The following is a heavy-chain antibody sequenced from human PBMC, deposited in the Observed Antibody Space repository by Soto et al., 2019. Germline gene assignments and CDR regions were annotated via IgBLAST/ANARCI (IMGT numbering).Heavy chain of an antibody. Sequence: GGSLRLSCAASGFTVSSYSMNWVRQAPGKGLEWVSSISSSSSYIYYADSVKGRFTISRDNAKNSLYLQMNSLRAEDTAVYYCAIYCWVVSGFMDWFDYFHLWGQGTMVTVSS. D-gene: IGHD3-3*01. J-gene: IGHJ3*01. CDR1: GFTVSSYS. CDR3: AIYCWVVSGFMDWFDYFHL. V-gene: IGHV3-21*01. CDR2: ISSSSSYI.